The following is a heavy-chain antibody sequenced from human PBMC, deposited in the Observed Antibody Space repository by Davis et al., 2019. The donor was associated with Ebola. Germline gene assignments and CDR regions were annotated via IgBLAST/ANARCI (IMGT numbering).Heavy chain of an antibody. CDR1: GGSISSYY. CDR2: IYYSGST. CDR3: ARAIQARYYDFWSGPDAFDI. Sequence: SETLSLTCTVSGGSISSYYWSWIRQPPGKGLEWIGYIYYSGSTNYNPSLKSRVTISVDKSKNQFSLKLSSVTAADTAVYYCARAIQARYYDFWSGPDAFDIWGQGTMVTVSS. J-gene: IGHJ3*02. D-gene: IGHD3-3*01. V-gene: IGHV4-59*12.